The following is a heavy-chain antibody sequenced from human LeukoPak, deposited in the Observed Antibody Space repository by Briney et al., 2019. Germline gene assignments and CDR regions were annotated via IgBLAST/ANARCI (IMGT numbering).Heavy chain of an antibody. Sequence: GRSLRLSCAASGFTFSSYAMHWVRQAPGKGLEWVAVVSYDGSNKYYADSVKGRFTISRDNSKNTVYLQMNSLRPEDTAVYYCARNSVAGTGNYWGQGTLVTVSS. CDR3: ARNSVAGTGNY. J-gene: IGHJ4*02. CDR1: GFTFSSYA. CDR2: VSYDGSNK. V-gene: IGHV3-30*14. D-gene: IGHD6-19*01.